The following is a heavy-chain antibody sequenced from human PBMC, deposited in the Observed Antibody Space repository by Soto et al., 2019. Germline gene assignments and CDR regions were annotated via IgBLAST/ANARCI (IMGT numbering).Heavy chain of an antibody. CDR2: IYWDDDK. Sequence: QITLKESGPTLVKTTQTLTLTCTFSGFSRSTTGVGVGWIRQPPGKALEGLALIYWDDDKRYSPSLKIMLTITNDPPRNQVVLTMTNMDPVDTGTYYCAHRLCENSCYWDVGFVDYWGQGALVTVSS. CDR3: AHRLCENSCYWDVGFVDY. CDR1: GFSRSTTGVG. J-gene: IGHJ4*02. D-gene: IGHD2-15*01. V-gene: IGHV2-5*02.